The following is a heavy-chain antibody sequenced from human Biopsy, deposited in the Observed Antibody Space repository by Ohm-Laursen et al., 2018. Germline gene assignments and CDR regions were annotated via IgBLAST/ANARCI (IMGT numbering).Heavy chain of an antibody. Sequence: SDTLSLTWAVYGESFNGYSWSWIRQTPGKGLEWIGEINHSGRTNYNPSLKSRVTISVDTSKNQFSLKVRSVTAADTAVYYCVRGVDYYDPYHYYALDVWGQGTTVTVSS. CDR2: INHSGRT. CDR1: GESFNGYS. J-gene: IGHJ6*02. CDR3: VRGVDYYDPYHYYALDV. V-gene: IGHV4-34*01. D-gene: IGHD3-22*01.